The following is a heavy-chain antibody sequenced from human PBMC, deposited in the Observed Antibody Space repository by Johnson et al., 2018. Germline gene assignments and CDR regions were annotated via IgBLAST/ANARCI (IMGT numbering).Heavy chain of an antibody. D-gene: IGHD4-17*01. CDR2: ISFDGSNK. Sequence: QVQLVESGGGVVQXGRSXRLXCAASAFTFSNYGMHWVRQAPGKGLEWVAVISFDGSNKYYTGSGRCRFTISRDNYKNTLYLQMNSLRPEDTAGYYCAKDYGDYIYYNGMDVWGQGTTVSVSS. CDR1: AFTFSNYG. CDR3: AKDYGDYIYYNGMDV. J-gene: IGHJ6*02. V-gene: IGHV3-30*18.